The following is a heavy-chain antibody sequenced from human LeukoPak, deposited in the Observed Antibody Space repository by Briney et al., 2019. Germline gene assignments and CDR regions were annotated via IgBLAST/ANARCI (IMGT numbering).Heavy chain of an antibody. Sequence: GGSLRLSCAASRFTFSFYWMDWVRQAPGKGLVWVSRINSDGTSTTYADLVKGRLTISRDNAKNTLYLQMSSLRAEDTAVYYCARPRGSNDAFDIWGQGTMVTVSS. V-gene: IGHV3-74*01. CDR3: ARPRGSNDAFDI. J-gene: IGHJ3*02. D-gene: IGHD3-10*01. CDR2: INSDGTST. CDR1: RFTFSFYW.